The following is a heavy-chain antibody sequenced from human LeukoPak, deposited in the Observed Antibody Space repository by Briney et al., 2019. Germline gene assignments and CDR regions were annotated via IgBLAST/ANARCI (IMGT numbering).Heavy chain of an antibody. CDR2: ISKSGDDT. Sequence: GGSLRLSCAASGFSFSSYGMSWVRQAPGKGLEWVSGISKSGDDTYYADSVKGRFTISRDNAKNSLYLQMNSLRAEDTAVYYCARDYGGSSPFDYWGQGTLVTVSS. V-gene: IGHV3-21*01. D-gene: IGHD4-23*01. CDR3: ARDYGGSSPFDY. CDR1: GFSFSSYG. J-gene: IGHJ4*02.